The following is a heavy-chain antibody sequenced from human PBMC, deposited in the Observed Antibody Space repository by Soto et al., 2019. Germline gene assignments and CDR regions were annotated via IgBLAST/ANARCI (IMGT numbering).Heavy chain of an antibody. J-gene: IGHJ4*02. CDR1: GFTVSSNY. Sequence: EVQLVESGGGLVQPGGSLRLSCAASGFTVSSNYMSWVRQAPGKGLEWVSVIYSGGSTYYADSVKGRFTISRHNSKNTLYLQMNSLRAEDTAVYYCARRTKDVDTAMVTLDYWGQGTLVTVSS. V-gene: IGHV3-53*04. CDR3: ARRTKDVDTAMVTLDY. D-gene: IGHD5-18*01. CDR2: IYSGGST.